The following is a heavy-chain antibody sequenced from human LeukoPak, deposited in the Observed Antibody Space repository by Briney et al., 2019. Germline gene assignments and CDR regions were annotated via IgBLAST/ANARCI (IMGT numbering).Heavy chain of an antibody. CDR1: GGTFSSYA. J-gene: IGHJ4*02. CDR2: IIPIFGTA. V-gene: IGHV1-69*06. Sequence: SVKVSCKASGGTFSSYAISWVRQAPGQGLEWMGGIIPIFGTANYAQKFQGRVTITADKSTSTAYMELSSLRSEDTAVYYCARDRRSPEYYFDYWGQGTLVTVSS. D-gene: IGHD6-6*01. CDR3: ARDRRSPEYYFDY.